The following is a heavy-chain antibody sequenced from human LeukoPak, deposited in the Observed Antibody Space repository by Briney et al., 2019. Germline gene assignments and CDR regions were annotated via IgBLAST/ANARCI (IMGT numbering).Heavy chain of an antibody. CDR1: GFTFSSYS. CDR2: ISSSGSTI. CDR3: ARSGYSSGWYQQHDAFDI. D-gene: IGHD6-19*01. J-gene: IGHJ3*02. V-gene: IGHV3-48*04. Sequence: GGSLRLSCAASGFTFSSYSMNRVRQAPGKGLEWVSYISSSGSTIYYADSVKGRFTISRDNAKNSLYLQMNSLRAEDTAVYYCARSGYSSGWYQQHDAFDIWGQGTMVTVSS.